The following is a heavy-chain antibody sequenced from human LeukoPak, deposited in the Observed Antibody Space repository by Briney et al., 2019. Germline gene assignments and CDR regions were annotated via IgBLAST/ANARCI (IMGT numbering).Heavy chain of an antibody. D-gene: IGHD1-26*01. Sequence: ASVKVSFKSFVYTFTNHYMHWVRQAPGQGLEWMGIINPSAASTSYAQKFQGRVTMTRDTSTSTVYMELSSLRSEDTAVYYCARAPPNSGSYWGYFDYWGQGTLVTVSS. CDR1: VYTFTNHY. CDR3: ARAPPNSGSYWGYFDY. V-gene: IGHV1-46*01. CDR2: INPSAAST. J-gene: IGHJ4*02.